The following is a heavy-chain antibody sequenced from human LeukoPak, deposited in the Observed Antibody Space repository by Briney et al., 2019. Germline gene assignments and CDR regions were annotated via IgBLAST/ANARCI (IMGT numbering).Heavy chain of an antibody. D-gene: IGHD6-13*01. Sequence: ASVKVSCKVSGYTLTELSMHWVRQAPGKGLEWMGGFDPEDGETIYAQKFQRSVTMTEDTSTDTAYMELSSLRSEDTAVYYCARFSLSFSSSWHYYFDYWGQGTLVTVSS. V-gene: IGHV1-24*01. CDR3: ARFSLSFSSSWHYYFDY. CDR1: GYTLTELS. J-gene: IGHJ4*02. CDR2: FDPEDGET.